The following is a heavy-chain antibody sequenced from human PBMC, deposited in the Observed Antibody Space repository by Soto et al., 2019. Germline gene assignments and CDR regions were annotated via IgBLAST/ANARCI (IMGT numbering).Heavy chain of an antibody. CDR2: IYFTGNT. V-gene: IGHV4-39*01. J-gene: IGHJ5*02. CDR3: AGQTFTIAAASYGRSNWFDP. CDR1: GGSITSSSHF. D-gene: IGHD6-25*01. Sequence: SETLSLTCSASGGSITSSSHFWGWVRQPPGKGLEWIGTIYFTGNTYYTPSLKSRLTMSIDTSKNEFSLRLNSVTAADTAVYYCAGQTFTIAAASYGRSNWFDPWGPGTLVTVLL.